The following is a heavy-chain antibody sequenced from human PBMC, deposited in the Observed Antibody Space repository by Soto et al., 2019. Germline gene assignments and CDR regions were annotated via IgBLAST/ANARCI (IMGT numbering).Heavy chain of an antibody. CDR3: VRDLYDGMDV. V-gene: IGHV3-21*01. Sequence: LTLSSAASGFTFSSYSMNWVRQAPGKGLEWVSSISSSSSYIYYADSVKGRFTSSRDNAKNSLSLQMNSLRAEDTAVYYCVRDLYDGMDVWGQGTTVTVSS. CDR2: ISSSSSYI. J-gene: IGHJ6*02. CDR1: GFTFSSYS. D-gene: IGHD2-8*01.